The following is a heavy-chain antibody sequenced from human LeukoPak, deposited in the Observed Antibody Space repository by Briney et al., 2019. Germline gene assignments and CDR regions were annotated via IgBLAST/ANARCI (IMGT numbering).Heavy chain of an antibody. CDR1: GYSISSGYY. CDR3: ASLCSGGSCYSFDY. J-gene: IGHJ4*02. V-gene: IGHV4-38-2*01. Sequence: SETLSLTCAVSGYSISSGYYRGWIRQPPGKGLEWIGSIYHSGSTYYNPSLKSRVTISVDTSKNQFSLKLSSVTAADTAVYYCASLCSGGSCYSFDYWGQGTLVTVSS. CDR2: IYHSGST. D-gene: IGHD2-15*01.